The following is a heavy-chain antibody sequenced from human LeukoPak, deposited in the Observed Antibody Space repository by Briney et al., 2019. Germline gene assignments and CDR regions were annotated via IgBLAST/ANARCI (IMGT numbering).Heavy chain of an antibody. CDR1: GFSISNYW. Sequence: GGSLRLSCVASGFSISNYWMTWVRQAPGKGLEWVANIKQDGSEKNYVDSVKGRFTSSRDNAKNSLYLQMNRLRVEDTAVYYCARGYWNFGLWGRGTQVTVSS. CDR2: IKQDGSEK. J-gene: IGHJ2*01. CDR3: ARGYWNFGL. V-gene: IGHV3-7*01.